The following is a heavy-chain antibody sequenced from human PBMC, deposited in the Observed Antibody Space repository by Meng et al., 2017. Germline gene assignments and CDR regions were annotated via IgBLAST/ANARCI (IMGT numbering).Heavy chain of an antibody. CDR1: GFTFSSYA. Sequence: GESLKISCAASGFTFSSYAMSWVRQAPGKGLEWVSAISGSGGSTYYADSVKGRFTISRDNAKNTLYLQMNSLRAEDTAVYYCGRAVLVVPAAALGDDAFDIWGQGTMVTVSS. D-gene: IGHD2-2*01. V-gene: IGHV3-23*01. CDR3: GRAVLVVPAAALGDDAFDI. CDR2: ISGSGGST. J-gene: IGHJ3*02.